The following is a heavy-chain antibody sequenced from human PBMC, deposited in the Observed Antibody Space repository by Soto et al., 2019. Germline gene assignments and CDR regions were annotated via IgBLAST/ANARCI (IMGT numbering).Heavy chain of an antibody. CDR3: ARRTPDITIFGVVIIQNVFDI. V-gene: IGHV4-59*01. Sequence: QVQLQESGPGLVKPSETLSLTCTVSGGSISSYYWSWIRQPPGKGLEWIGYIYYSGSTNYNPSLKSRVTISVDTSKNQFSLKLSSVTAADTAVYYCARRTPDITIFGVVIIQNVFDIWGQGTMVTVSS. CDR2: IYYSGST. J-gene: IGHJ3*02. D-gene: IGHD3-3*01. CDR1: GGSISSYY.